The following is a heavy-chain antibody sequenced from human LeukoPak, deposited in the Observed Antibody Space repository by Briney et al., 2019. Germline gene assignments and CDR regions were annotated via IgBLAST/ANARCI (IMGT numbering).Heavy chain of an antibody. CDR1: GYTFTGYY. D-gene: IGHD5-18*01. CDR3: ARRTNTAMAFDY. CDR2: ISPYNGNT. V-gene: IGHV1-18*04. J-gene: IGHJ4*02. Sequence: ASVKVSCKASGYTFTGYYMHWVRQAPGQGLEWMGWISPYNGNTNYAQKLQGRVTMTTDTSTTTAYMELRSLISDDTAVYYCARRTNTAMAFDYWGQGTLVTVSS.